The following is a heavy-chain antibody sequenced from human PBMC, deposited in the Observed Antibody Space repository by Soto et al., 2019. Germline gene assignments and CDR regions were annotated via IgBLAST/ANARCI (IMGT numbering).Heavy chain of an antibody. D-gene: IGHD2-2*01. J-gene: IGHJ6*04. CDR2: ISSSSSYI. Sequence: GGSLRLSCAASGFTFSSYSMNWVRQAPGKGLEWVSSISSSSSYIYYADSVKGRFTISRDNAKNSLYLQMNSLRAEDTAVYYCARGELGYCSSTSCYEGWNVWGKGTTVTVSS. CDR3: ARGELGYCSSTSCYEGWNV. V-gene: IGHV3-21*01. CDR1: GFTFSSYS.